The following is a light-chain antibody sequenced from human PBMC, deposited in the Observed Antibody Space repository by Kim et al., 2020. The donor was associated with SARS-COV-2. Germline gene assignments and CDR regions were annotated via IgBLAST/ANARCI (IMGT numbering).Light chain of an antibody. CDR2: WAS. V-gene: IGKV4-1*01. Sequence: AHINCKSERSLLDTSDNRTYLTWHQQKTGQSPRVLISWASSRESGVPDRFSGSGSETDFTLTITNVQAEDVAVYYCHQYYSAFWTFGQGTKVDI. CDR1: RSLLDTSDNRTY. J-gene: IGKJ1*01. CDR3: HQYYSAFWT.